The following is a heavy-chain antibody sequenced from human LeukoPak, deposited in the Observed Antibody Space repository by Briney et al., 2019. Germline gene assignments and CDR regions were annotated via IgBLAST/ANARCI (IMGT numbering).Heavy chain of an antibody. Sequence: SETLCLTCTVSGGSMSGYYWGWIRQPPGKGLECIGYIHSSEGTAHSASLKSRLTISLDTSKNQFSLTLSSVTAADTAVYYCARHVYGEGMVVWGKGTTVTVSS. CDR1: GGSMSGYY. CDR3: ARHVYGEGMVV. J-gene: IGHJ6*04. V-gene: IGHV4-59*08. D-gene: IGHD4-17*01. CDR2: IHSSEGT.